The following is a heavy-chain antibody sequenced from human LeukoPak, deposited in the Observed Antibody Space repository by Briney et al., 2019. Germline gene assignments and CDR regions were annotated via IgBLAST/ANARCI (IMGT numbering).Heavy chain of an antibody. CDR3: ARGVFGEYPFDY. CDR1: GGSISGYY. D-gene: IGHD3-10*02. CDR2: IYYSGST. Sequence: PSETLSLTCTVSGGSISGYYWSWIRQPPGKGLEWIGYIYYSGSTNYNPSLKSRVTISVDTSKNQFSLKLSSVTAADTAVYYCARGVFGEYPFDYWGQGTLVTVSS. V-gene: IGHV4-59*01. J-gene: IGHJ4*02.